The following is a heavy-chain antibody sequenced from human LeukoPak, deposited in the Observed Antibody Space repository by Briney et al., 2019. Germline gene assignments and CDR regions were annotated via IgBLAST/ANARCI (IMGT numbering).Heavy chain of an antibody. CDR2: IYYSGST. V-gene: IGHV4-31*03. J-gene: IGHJ4*02. D-gene: IGHD3-22*01. CDR1: GGSISSGGYY. Sequence: SQTLSLTCTVSGGSISSGGYYWSWIRQHPGKGLEWIGYIYYSGSTYYNPSLKRRVTISVDTSKNQFSLKLSSVTAADTAVYYCANYYDSSGVFDYWGQGTLATVSS. CDR3: ANYYDSSGVFDY.